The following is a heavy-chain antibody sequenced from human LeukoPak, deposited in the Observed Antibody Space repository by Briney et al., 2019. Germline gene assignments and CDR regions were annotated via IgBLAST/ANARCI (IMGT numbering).Heavy chain of an antibody. CDR3: ARERSYDSSGLYDY. CDR1: GGSISSGGYY. D-gene: IGHD3-22*01. V-gene: IGHV4-31*03. CDR2: IYYSGST. Sequence: SETLSLTCTVSGGSISSGGYYWSWIRQHPGKGLEWIGYIYYSGSTYYNPSLKSRVTISVDTSKNQFSLKLSSVTAADTAVYYCARERSYDSSGLYDYWGQGTLVTVSS. J-gene: IGHJ4*02.